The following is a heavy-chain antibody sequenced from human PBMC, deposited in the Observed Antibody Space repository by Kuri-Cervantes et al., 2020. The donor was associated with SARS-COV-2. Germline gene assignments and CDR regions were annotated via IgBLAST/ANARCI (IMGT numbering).Heavy chain of an antibody. J-gene: IGHJ4*02. CDR2: IKSKTDGGTT. CDR1: GFTFSNAW. Sequence: GESLKISCAASGFTFSNAWTSWVRQAPGKGLEWVGRIKSKTDGGTTDYAAPVKGRFTISRDDSKNTLYLQMNSLKTEDTAVYYCTTERWLVPVFDYWGQGTLVTVSS. CDR3: TTERWLVPVFDY. V-gene: IGHV3-15*01. D-gene: IGHD6-19*01.